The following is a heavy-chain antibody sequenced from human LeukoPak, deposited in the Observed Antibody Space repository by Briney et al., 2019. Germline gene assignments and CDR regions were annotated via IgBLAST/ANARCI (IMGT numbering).Heavy chain of an antibody. J-gene: IGHJ3*02. CDR1: GFTFDDYA. V-gene: IGHV3-9*01. D-gene: IGHD4-17*01. Sequence: GGPLRLSCAASGFTFDDYALHWVPHAPGKGLEWVSGIRWHSGRIVYADSVKGRFTISRDNAKNSLYLQMNSLRAEYTALYYCAKDSGNYGDLGYAFDIWGQRTMVTVSS. CDR3: AKDSGNYGDLGYAFDI. CDR2: IRWHSGRI.